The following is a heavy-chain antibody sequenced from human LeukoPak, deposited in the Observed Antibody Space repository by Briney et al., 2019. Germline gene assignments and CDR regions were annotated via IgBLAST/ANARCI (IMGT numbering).Heavy chain of an antibody. Sequence: GGSLRLSCAASGFTFSSYWMSWVRQAPGKGLEWVANIKRDGSEKYYVDSVKGRFTISRDNAKNSLYLQMNSLRAEDTAVYYCARARDGHNLRGSLDYWGQGTLVTVSS. J-gene: IGHJ4*02. D-gene: IGHD5-24*01. CDR3: ARARDGHNLRGSLDY. V-gene: IGHV3-7*01. CDR1: GFTFSSYW. CDR2: IKRDGSEK.